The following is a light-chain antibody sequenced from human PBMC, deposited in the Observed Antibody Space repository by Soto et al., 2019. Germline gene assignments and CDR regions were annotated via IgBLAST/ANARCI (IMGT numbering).Light chain of an antibody. CDR1: DIGSKN. Sequence: SYELTQLPSVSVAPGQTARITCGGNDIGSKNVHWHQQKPGQAPVLVVYDDRNRPSGIPERFSGSNSGNTATLTISRVEAGDQADYYCQVWDTSTFVLFGGGTKLTVL. V-gene: IGLV3-21*02. J-gene: IGLJ2*01. CDR3: QVWDTSTFVL. CDR2: DDR.